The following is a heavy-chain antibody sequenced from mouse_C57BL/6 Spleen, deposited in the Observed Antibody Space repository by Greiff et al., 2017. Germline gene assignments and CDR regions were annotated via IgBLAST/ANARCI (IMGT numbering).Heavy chain of an antibody. CDR3: ARGTLGYFDY. CDR2: INYDGSST. J-gene: IGHJ2*01. D-gene: IGHD4-1*01. Sequence: EVKLVESEGGLVQPGSSMKLSCTASGFTFSDYYMAWVRQVPEKGLEWVANINYDGSSTYYLDSLKSRFIISRDNAKNILYLQMSSLKSEDTVTYYCARGTLGYFDYWGQGTTLTVSS. CDR1: GFTFSDYY. V-gene: IGHV5-16*01.